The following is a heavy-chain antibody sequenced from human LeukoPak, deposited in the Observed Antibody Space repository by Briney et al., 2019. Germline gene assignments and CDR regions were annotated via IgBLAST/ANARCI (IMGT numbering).Heavy chain of an antibody. Sequence: SETLSLTCAVSGGSISSGGFSWSWIRQPPGKGLEWIGYMYFTGNTYYNPSLKSRVTISVDTSKNQFSLKLSSVTAADTAVYYCARHRPTQYYDILTGNNWFDPWGQGTLVTVSS. V-gene: IGHV4-30-2*03. CDR3: ARHRPTQYYDILTGNNWFDP. D-gene: IGHD3-9*01. J-gene: IGHJ5*02. CDR1: GGSISSGGFS. CDR2: MYFTGNT.